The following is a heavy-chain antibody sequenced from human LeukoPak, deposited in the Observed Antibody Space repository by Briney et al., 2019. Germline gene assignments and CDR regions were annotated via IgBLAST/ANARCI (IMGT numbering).Heavy chain of an antibody. J-gene: IGHJ5*02. V-gene: IGHV1-69*04. CDR2: IIPILGIA. CDR3: YRGYCSGGSCYPNWFDP. CDR1: GGTFSSYA. D-gene: IGHD2-15*01. Sequence: ASVKVSCKASGGTFSSYAISWVRQAPGQGLEWMGRIIPILGIANYAQKFQGRVTITADKSTSTAYMELSSLRPEDTAVYYCYRGYCSGGSCYPNWFDPWGQGTLVTVSS.